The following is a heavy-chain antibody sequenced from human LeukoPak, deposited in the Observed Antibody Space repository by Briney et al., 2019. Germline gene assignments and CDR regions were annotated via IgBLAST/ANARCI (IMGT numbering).Heavy chain of an antibody. CDR3: ARDLGPSRGFDY. Sequence: SETLSLTCTVSGASVSPYYWSWIRQPPGKGLEWIGYVFCTGSTTYNPSLKSRLTISVDTSKSQFSLKLNSVTAADTAVYYCARDLGPSRGFDYWGRGTLVTVSS. D-gene: IGHD3-10*01. CDR2: VFCTGST. J-gene: IGHJ4*02. V-gene: IGHV4-59*02. CDR1: GASVSPYY.